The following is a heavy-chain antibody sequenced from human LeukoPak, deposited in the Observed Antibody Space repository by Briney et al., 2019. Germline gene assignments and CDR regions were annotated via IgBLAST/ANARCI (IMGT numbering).Heavy chain of an antibody. D-gene: IGHD6-6*01. CDR1: GFTFSSYS. Sequence: GSLRLSCAASGFTFSSYSMNWVRQAPGKGLEWVSFISSSSTYIYYADSVKGRFTISRDNAKNSLYLQINSLRAEDTAVYYCARDGPIAAPTFAAFDIWGQGTMVTVSS. J-gene: IGHJ3*02. CDR3: ARDGPIAAPTFAAFDI. V-gene: IGHV3-21*01. CDR2: ISSSSTYI.